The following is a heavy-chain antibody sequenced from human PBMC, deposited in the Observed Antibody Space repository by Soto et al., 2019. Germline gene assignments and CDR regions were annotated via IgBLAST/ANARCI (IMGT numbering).Heavy chain of an antibody. V-gene: IGHV4-30-2*01. Sequence: SSETLSLTCAVSGGSISSGGYSWSWIRQPPGKGLEWIGYIYHSGSTYYNPSLKSRVTISVDRSKNQFPLKLSSVTAADTAVYYCARGPPFGYWGQGTLVTVSS. J-gene: IGHJ4*02. D-gene: IGHD3-10*01. CDR2: IYHSGST. CDR1: GGSISSGGYS. CDR3: ARGPPFGY.